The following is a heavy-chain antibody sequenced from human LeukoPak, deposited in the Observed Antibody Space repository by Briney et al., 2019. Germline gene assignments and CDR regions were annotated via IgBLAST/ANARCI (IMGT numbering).Heavy chain of an antibody. CDR1: GYTLSSYA. V-gene: IGHV3-23*01. Sequence: SGGSLRLSCAPSGYTLSSYAISWVRQAPRKGLGRVSAISGSGGSTYSTHSVRGGVTISPDNSKNTLYLQMNSLRAEDTAGYYCAKGAVAGPYNWFDPWGQGTLVTVSS. J-gene: IGHJ5*02. CDR2: ISGSGGST. D-gene: IGHD6-19*01. CDR3: AKGAVAGPYNWFDP.